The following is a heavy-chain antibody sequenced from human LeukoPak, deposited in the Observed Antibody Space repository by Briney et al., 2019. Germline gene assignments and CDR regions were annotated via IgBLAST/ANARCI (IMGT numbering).Heavy chain of an antibody. J-gene: IGHJ6*02. CDR3: AKDIDQLASGGMDV. V-gene: IGHV3-9*01. D-gene: IGHD6-13*01. Sequence: GGSLRLSCAASGFTFDDYAMHWVRQAPGKGLEWVSGISWNSGSIGYADSVKGRFTISGDNAKNSLYLQMNSLRAEDTALYYCAKDIDQLASGGMDVWGQGTTVTVSS. CDR2: ISWNSGSI. CDR1: GFTFDDYA.